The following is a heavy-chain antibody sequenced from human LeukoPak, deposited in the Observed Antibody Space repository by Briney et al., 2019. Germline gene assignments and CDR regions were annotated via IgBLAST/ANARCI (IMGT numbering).Heavy chain of an antibody. CDR2: IYTSGST. CDR1: GGSISSYY. CDR3: ASSLRSPHYDFWSGYWYWFDP. D-gene: IGHD3-3*01. Sequence: SETLSLTCTVSGGSISSYYWSWIRQPAVKGLEWIGRIYTSGSTNYNPSLKSRVTMSVDTSKNQFSLKLSSVTAADTAVYYCASSLRSPHYDFWSGYWYWFDPWGQGTLVTVSS. V-gene: IGHV4-4*07. J-gene: IGHJ5*02.